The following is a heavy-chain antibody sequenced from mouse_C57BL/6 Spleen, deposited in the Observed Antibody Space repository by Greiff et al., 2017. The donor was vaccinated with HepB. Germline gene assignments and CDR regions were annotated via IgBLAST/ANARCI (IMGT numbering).Heavy chain of an antibody. CDR3: ARGRGYGSSPFAY. CDR2: INYDGSST. V-gene: IGHV5-16*01. CDR1: GFTFSDYY. J-gene: IGHJ3*01. D-gene: IGHD1-1*01. Sequence: DVKLVESEGGLVQPGSSMKLSCTASGFTFSDYYMAWVRQVPEKGLEWVANINYDGSSTYYLDSLKSRFNISRDNAKNILYLQMSSLKSEDTATYYCARGRGYGSSPFAYWGQGTLVTVSA.